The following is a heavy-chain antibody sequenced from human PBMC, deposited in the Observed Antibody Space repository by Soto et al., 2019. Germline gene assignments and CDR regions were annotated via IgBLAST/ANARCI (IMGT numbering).Heavy chain of an antibody. J-gene: IGHJ4*02. D-gene: IGHD3-10*01. CDR1: GFTFSSYA. CDR2: ISYDGSNK. CDR3: ARERGRYGSGFPDY. V-gene: IGHV3-30-3*01. Sequence: QVQLVESGGGVVQPGRSLRLSCAASGFTFSSYAMHWVRQAPGKGLEWVEVISYDGSNKYYADSVTGRFTISRDNSRNTLDLQMNILRAEDTAVYYCARERGRYGSGFPDYWVQGGLVTVT.